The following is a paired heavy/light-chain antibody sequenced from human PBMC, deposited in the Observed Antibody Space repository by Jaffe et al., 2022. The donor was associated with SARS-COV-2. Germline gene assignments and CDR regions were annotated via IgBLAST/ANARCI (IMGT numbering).Heavy chain of an antibody. J-gene: IGHJ3*01. CDR2: ISFDGSNQ. D-gene: IGHD3-9*01. V-gene: IGHV3-30*03. CDR1: GFTFSSYA. CDR3: ARDHDILTGYTSDGLDV. Sequence: QVQLVESGGGVVQPGKSLRLSCAASGFTFSSYAMHWVRQAPGKGLEWVAVISFDGSNQMYVDSVKGRFTISRDNSKNKVSLQMSSLRVDDTAVYFCARDHDILTGYTSDGLDVWGQGTMVTVSS.
Light chain of an antibody. CDR1: QDIRNN. V-gene: IGKV1-17*01. J-gene: IGKJ2*01. CDR2: AAS. Sequence: DIQMTQSPSSLPASVGDRVTITCRASQDIRNNLGWYQQKPGEAPKRLIYAASNLQSGVPARFSGSGSGTEFTLTISSLQPEDFATYYCLQQNSYPLFFGQGTKVEIK. CDR3: LQQNSYPLF.